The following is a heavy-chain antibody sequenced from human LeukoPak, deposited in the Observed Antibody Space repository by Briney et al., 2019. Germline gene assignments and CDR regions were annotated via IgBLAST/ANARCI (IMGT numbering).Heavy chain of an antibody. CDR2: IKSDGSVT. D-gene: IGHD2-2*03. CDR1: GFTFSSYY. J-gene: IGHJ5*02. CDR3: ARDWIDRGTFDP. Sequence: GGSLRLSCAASGFTFSSYYMHWVRQAPGKGLVWVSRIKSDGSVTGYADSVKGRFAISRDNAKNTMYLQMNSLRAEDTAVYYCARDWIDRGTFDPWGQGTLVTVSS. V-gene: IGHV3-74*01.